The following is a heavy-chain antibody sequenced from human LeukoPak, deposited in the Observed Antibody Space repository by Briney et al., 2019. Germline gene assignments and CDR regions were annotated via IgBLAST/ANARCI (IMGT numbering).Heavy chain of an antibody. Sequence: SETLSLTCTVSGGSISSSSYYWGWIRQPPGKGLEWIGSIYYSGSTNYNPSLKSRVTISVDTSKNQFSLKLSSVTAADTAVYYCAREAYYYDSSGYYYSRAFDIWGQGTMVTVSS. CDR2: IYYSGST. CDR1: GGSISSSSYY. J-gene: IGHJ3*02. V-gene: IGHV4-39*07. CDR3: AREAYYYDSSGYYYSRAFDI. D-gene: IGHD3-22*01.